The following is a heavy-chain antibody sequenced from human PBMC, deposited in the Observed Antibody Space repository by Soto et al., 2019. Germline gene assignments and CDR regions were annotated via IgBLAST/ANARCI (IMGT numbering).Heavy chain of an antibody. CDR2: IIPIFGTA. CDR3: ASNGESYYYYGMDV. J-gene: IGHJ6*02. V-gene: IGHV1-69*12. Sequence: QVQLVQSGAEVKKPGSSVKVSCKASGGTFSSSAISWVRQAPGQGLEWMGGIIPIFGTAEYAQKFQGRVTITADESTSTDFREVSSLRSEDTAVYYCASNGESYYYYGMDVCGQGTTVNVSS. CDR1: GGTFSSSA. D-gene: IGHD2-8*01.